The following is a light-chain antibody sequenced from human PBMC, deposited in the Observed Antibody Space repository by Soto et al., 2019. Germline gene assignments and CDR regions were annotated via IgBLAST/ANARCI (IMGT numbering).Light chain of an antibody. Sequence: HSVLTQPPSASGTPGQRVTISCSGSSSNIGSNYVYWYQQLPGTAPKLLIYSNNQRPSGVPDRFSGSKSGTSASLAISGLRSEDEADYYCAAWDDSLSALVFGGGTKLTVL. CDR3: AAWDDSLSALV. V-gene: IGLV1-47*02. CDR2: SNN. CDR1: SSNIGSNY. J-gene: IGLJ2*01.